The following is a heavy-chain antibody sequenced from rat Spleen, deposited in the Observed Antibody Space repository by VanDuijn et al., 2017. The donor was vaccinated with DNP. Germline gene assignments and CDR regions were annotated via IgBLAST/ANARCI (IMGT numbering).Heavy chain of an antibody. CDR1: GFSLTSYH. D-gene: IGHD1-7*01. V-gene: IGHV2-32*01. J-gene: IGHJ2*01. Sequence: QVQLKESGPGLVQPSQTLSLTCTVSGFSLTSYHIHWIRQPPGKGLEWLGVIWSNGATSYTSTLQSRLSISRDTSKSQVFLRMDGPQTEDTATYYCARGDYSYWGQGVMVTVSS. CDR3: ARGDYSY. CDR2: IWSNGAT.